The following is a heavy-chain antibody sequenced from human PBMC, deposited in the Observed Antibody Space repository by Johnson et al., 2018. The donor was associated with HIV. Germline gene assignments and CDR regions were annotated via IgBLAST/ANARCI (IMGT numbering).Heavy chain of an antibody. CDR3: AKHIVGGAINRGGAFDI. V-gene: IGHV3-23*04. Sequence: EQLVESGGGLVQPGGSLRLSCAASGFIFSSYAMSWVRQAPGKGLEWVSAISGSGGSTYYADSVKGRFTISRDNSKNTLYLQMNSLRAEDTAVYYCAKHIVGGAINRGGAFDIWGQGTMVTVSS. D-gene: IGHD3-22*01. J-gene: IGHJ3*02. CDR2: ISGSGGST. CDR1: GFIFSSYA.